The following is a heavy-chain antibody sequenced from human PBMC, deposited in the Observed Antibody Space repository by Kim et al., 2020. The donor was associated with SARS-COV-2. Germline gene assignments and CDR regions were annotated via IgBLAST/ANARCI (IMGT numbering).Heavy chain of an antibody. Sequence: TISRDNSKNTLYLQMNSLRAEDTAVYYCAKSGSMTTAEGFDPWGQGTLVTVSS. V-gene: IGHV3-23*01. CDR3: AKSGSMTTAEGFDP. D-gene: IGHD4-17*01. J-gene: IGHJ5*02.